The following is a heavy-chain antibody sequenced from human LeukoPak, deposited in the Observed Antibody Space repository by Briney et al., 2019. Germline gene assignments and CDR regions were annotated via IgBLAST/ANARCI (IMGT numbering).Heavy chain of an antibody. CDR1: GGSISSYY. D-gene: IGHD3-3*01. J-gene: IGHJ6*03. CDR3: ARVRFYYYYMGV. Sequence: SETLSLTXTVSGGSISSYYWSWIRQPPGKGLEWIGYIYYSGSTNYNPSLKSRVTISVDTSKNQFSLKLSSVTAADTAVYYCARVRFYYYYMGVWGKGTTVTVSS. V-gene: IGHV4-59*01. CDR2: IYYSGST.